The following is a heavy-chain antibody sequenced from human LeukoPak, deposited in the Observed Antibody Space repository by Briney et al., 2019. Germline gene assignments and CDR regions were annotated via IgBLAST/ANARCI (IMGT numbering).Heavy chain of an antibody. D-gene: IGHD2-15*01. Sequence: GGSLRLSCAASGFTFSSYGMHWVRQAPGKGLEWVAVISYDGSNKYYADSVKGRFTISRDNSKNTLYLQMNSLRAEDTAVYYCAKGIVVVAATTFDYWGQGTLVTVS. V-gene: IGHV3-30*18. J-gene: IGHJ4*02. CDR2: ISYDGSNK. CDR1: GFTFSSYG. CDR3: AKGIVVVAATTFDY.